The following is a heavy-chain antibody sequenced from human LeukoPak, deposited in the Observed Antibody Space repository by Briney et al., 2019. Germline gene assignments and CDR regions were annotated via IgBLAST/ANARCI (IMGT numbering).Heavy chain of an antibody. J-gene: IGHJ6*02. CDR1: GGSISSYY. CDR3: AREGYDFWSGPSHHYYGMDV. D-gene: IGHD3-3*01. V-gene: IGHV4-59*01. CDR2: IYYSGST. Sequence: SETLSLTCTVSGGSISSYYWSWIRQPPGKGLEWIGYIYYSGSTNYNPSLKSRVTISVNTSKNQFSLKLSSVTAADTAVYYCAREGYDFWSGPSHHYYGMDVWGQGTTVTVPS.